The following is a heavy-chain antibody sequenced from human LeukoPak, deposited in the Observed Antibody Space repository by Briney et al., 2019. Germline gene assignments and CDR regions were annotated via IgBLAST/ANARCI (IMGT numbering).Heavy chain of an antibody. J-gene: IGHJ3*01. Sequence: SQTLSLTCAISGDSVSNNDGAWNWIRQSPSRGLEWLGRTYYRSRWYNDYARSVMSRISVDPDTSKNQFFLQLRSVTPDDTAVYYCAGGYAFDVWGQGTTVIVSS. CDR2: TYYRSRWYN. CDR1: GDSVSNNDGA. V-gene: IGHV6-1*01. CDR3: AGGYAFDV.